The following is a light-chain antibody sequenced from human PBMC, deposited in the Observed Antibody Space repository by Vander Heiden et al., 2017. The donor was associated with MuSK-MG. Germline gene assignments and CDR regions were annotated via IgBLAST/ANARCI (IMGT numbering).Light chain of an antibody. CDR2: DAS. Sequence: IVLTQSPATLSLSPGERATLPCRASQSVSRYLAWYQHKPGQAPRLLIYDASNGATGIPARFSGSGSGTDFTLTISRLEPEDFAVYYCQQHSNSWTFGQGTKVEIK. CDR3: QQHSNSWT. J-gene: IGKJ1*01. V-gene: IGKV3-11*01. CDR1: QSVSRY.